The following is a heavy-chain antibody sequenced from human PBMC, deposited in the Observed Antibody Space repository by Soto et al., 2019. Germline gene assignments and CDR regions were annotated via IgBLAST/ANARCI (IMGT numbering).Heavy chain of an antibody. CDR2: ISTYNGNT. CDR1: GYSFITYG. D-gene: IGHD3-22*01. J-gene: IGHJ4*02. Sequence: QVQLVQSGAEVKKPGASVMVSCKGSGYSFITYGMSWVRQAPGQGLEWVGWISTYNGNTKYVESLRGRVTMTTDTTTSTAYIELRSLRSYDTAVYYCARGPTDYYDKSGDYCLDYWGQGTLVTVSP. V-gene: IGHV1-18*01. CDR3: ARGPTDYYDKSGDYCLDY.